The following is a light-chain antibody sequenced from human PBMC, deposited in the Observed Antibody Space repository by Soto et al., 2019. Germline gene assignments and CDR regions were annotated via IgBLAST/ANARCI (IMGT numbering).Light chain of an antibody. Sequence: EIVMTQSPATLSVSQGDRATLSCRASQSVDNDLAWYQQKPGQPPRLLIYDASTRATGIPARFSGSQSGTEFTLTISSLLSEDFAVYSCQQYNNWPLTFGGGTKVDI. CDR1: QSVDND. CDR2: DAS. V-gene: IGKV3D-15*01. J-gene: IGKJ4*01. CDR3: QQYNNWPLT.